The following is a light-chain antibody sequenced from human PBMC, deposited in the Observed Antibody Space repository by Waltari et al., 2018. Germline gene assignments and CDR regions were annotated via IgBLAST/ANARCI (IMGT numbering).Light chain of an antibody. V-gene: IGLV2-14*01. Sequence: QPALTQPASVSGFPGQSITISCSGTSSDIGGYNYVYWYQQYPGKAPKLMIYEVNKRPSGVSSRFSGSKSGNTASLTISGLQTEDEAIYYCSSYTSSRTPVIGGGTKVTVL. CDR1: SSDIGGYNY. CDR3: SSYTSSRTPV. J-gene: IGLJ2*01. CDR2: EVN.